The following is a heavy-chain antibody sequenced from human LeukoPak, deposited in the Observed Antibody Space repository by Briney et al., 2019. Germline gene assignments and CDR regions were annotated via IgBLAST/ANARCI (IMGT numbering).Heavy chain of an antibody. Sequence: SETLSLTCTVSGGSISSYYWSWIRQPPGKGLEWIGYIYYSGSTDYNPSLKSRVTISVDTSKNQFSLKLSSVTAADTAVYYCARHALGYCSGRSCYDGWFDSWGQGTLVTVSS. CDR1: GGSISSYY. D-gene: IGHD2-15*01. CDR2: IYYSGST. V-gene: IGHV4-59*08. CDR3: ARHALGYCSGRSCYDGWFDS. J-gene: IGHJ5*01.